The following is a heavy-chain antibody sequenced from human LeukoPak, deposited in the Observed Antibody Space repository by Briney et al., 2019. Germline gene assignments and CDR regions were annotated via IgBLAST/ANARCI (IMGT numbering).Heavy chain of an antibody. Sequence: ASVKVSCKASGYTFTSYGISWVRQAPGQGREWMGWISAYNGNTNYAQKLQGRVTMTTDTSTSTAYMELRSLRSDDTSGYYCAREIRYYDSSGFYYTFDYWGQGTLVTVSS. CDR3: AREIRYYDSSGFYYTFDY. CDR2: ISAYNGNT. D-gene: IGHD3-22*01. V-gene: IGHV1-18*01. CDR1: GYTFTSYG. J-gene: IGHJ4*02.